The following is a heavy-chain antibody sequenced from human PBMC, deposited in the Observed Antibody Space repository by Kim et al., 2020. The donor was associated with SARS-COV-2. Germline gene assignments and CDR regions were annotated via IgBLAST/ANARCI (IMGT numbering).Heavy chain of an antibody. J-gene: IGHJ6*02. CDR3: ARDLDYYGMDV. CDR2: ST. Sequence: STFYADAVKSRCTISRDNSKSTLYLQMNSLRAEETAVYYCARDLDYYGMDVWGQGTTVTVSS. V-gene: IGHV3-53*01.